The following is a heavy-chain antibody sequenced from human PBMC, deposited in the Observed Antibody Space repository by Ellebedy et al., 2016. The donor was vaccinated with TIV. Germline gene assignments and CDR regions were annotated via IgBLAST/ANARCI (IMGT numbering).Heavy chain of an antibody. CDR3: ARDAAAAYSDY. CDR2: ISGGSGGST. J-gene: IGHJ4*02. CDR1: GFTFSSYV. D-gene: IGHD6-13*01. V-gene: IGHV3-23*01. Sequence: PGGSLRLSCAASGFTFSSYVMSWVRQAPGKGLEWVSAISGGSGGSTYYADSVKGRFTISRDNSKNTLYLQMNSLRAEDTAVYYCARDAAAAYSDYWGQGTLVTVSS.